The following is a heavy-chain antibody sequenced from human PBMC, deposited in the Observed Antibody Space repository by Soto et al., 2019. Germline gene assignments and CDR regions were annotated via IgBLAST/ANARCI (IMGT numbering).Heavy chain of an antibody. D-gene: IGHD4-17*01. Sequence: QVQLVESGGGVVQPGRSLRLSCAASGFTFSNHGMHWVRQAPGKGLEWVATISYDGSNKYYADSMKGRFTISRDNSKYTLYLQMNSLRPEDTAVYYCAKGTGYGDYASHYWGQGTLVTVSS. CDR3: AKGTGYGDYASHY. V-gene: IGHV3-30*18. CDR2: ISYDGSNK. J-gene: IGHJ4*02. CDR1: GFTFSNHG.